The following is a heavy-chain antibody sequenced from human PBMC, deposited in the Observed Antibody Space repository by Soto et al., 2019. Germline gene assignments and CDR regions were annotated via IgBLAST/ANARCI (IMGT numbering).Heavy chain of an antibody. Sequence: QQQLVQSGAEVKKPGSSVKVSCKASGGTFGNYAISWVRQAPGQGLEWMGKIIPIFKTANYAQKFQGRITITADRSPRTDIAYMELSSLRSEDTALYYWSRVSIPGIYGEDVWGQGTTVTVSS. CDR3: SRVSIPGIYGEDV. V-gene: IGHV1-69*06. D-gene: IGHD2-2*01. CDR1: GGTFGNYA. J-gene: IGHJ6*02. CDR2: IIPIFKTA.